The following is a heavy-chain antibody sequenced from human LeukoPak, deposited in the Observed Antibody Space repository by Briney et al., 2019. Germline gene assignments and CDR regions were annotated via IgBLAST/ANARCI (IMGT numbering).Heavy chain of an antibody. D-gene: IGHD2-8*02. CDR3: ARDLSEKYCIDY. CDR2: ISYDGSNK. J-gene: IGHJ4*02. CDR1: GFSFSSYG. V-gene: IGHV3-30*03. Sequence: PGGSLRLSCAASGFSFSSYGMHWVRQAPGKGLEWVAVISYDGSNKYYADSVKGRLTISRDNSKNTLSLQMNSLRAEDTAIYYCARDLSEKYCIDYWGQGTLVTVSS.